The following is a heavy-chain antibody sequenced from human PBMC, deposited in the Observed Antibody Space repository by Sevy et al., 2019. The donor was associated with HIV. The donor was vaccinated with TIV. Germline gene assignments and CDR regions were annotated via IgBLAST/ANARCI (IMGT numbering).Heavy chain of an antibody. D-gene: IGHD3-10*01. Sequence: VKVSCKASGGTFSSYAISWVRQAPGQGLEWMGGIIPIFGTANYAQKFQGRVTITADKSTSTAYMELSSLRSEDTAVYYCARCYGSGSLCYYMDVWGKGTTVTVSS. J-gene: IGHJ6*03. V-gene: IGHV1-69*06. CDR3: ARCYGSGSLCYYMDV. CDR1: GGTFSSYA. CDR2: IIPIFGTA.